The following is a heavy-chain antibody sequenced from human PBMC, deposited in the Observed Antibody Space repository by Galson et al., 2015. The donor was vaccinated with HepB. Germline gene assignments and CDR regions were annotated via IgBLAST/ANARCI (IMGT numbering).Heavy chain of an antibody. CDR3: ARETPDTYYFDY. Sequence: SCKVSGYTLTTYHFHWVRQAPGQGPEWMGKIFAGGGSTRYAERFQGRVTLTRDSSTSTIYMEVSSLRSDDTAVYYCARETPDTYYFDYWGQGTLVTVSS. CDR1: GYTLTTYH. J-gene: IGHJ4*02. V-gene: IGHV1-46*01. CDR2: IFAGGGST. D-gene: IGHD2-15*01.